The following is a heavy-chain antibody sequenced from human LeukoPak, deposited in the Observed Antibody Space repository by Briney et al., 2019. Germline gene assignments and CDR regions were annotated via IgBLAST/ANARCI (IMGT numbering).Heavy chain of an antibody. CDR1: GFTFSSYE. Sequence: GGSLRLSCAASGFTFSSYEMNWVRQAPGKGLEWVSYISSSGSTIYYADSVKGRFTISRDNSKNTLILQMNSLGAEDTAVYYCAKSGYNRFDYWGQGILVTVSS. CDR2: ISSSGSTI. D-gene: IGHD5-24*01. J-gene: IGHJ4*02. V-gene: IGHV3-48*03. CDR3: AKSGYNRFDY.